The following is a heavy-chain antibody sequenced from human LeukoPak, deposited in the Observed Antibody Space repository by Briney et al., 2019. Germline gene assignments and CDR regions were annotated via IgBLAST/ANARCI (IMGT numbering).Heavy chain of an antibody. CDR2: IRYDGSNK. CDR3: ARGLSGYASSLGY. J-gene: IGHJ4*02. V-gene: IGHV3-30*02. Sequence: GGSLRLSCAASGFTFNTYTMNWVRQAPGKGLEWVAFIRYDGSNKYYADSVRGRFSISRDNAKNTLYLQMNSLRAEDTAVYYCARGLSGYASSLGYWGQGTLVTVSA. D-gene: IGHD6-6*01. CDR1: GFTFNTYT.